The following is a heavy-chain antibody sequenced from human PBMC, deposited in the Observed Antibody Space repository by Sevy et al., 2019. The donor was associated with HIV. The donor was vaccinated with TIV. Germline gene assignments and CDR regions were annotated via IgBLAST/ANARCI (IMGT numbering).Heavy chain of an antibody. Sequence: GGSLRLSCVVSGLDFKEAWMTWVRQAPGKGLERVGRIKSDSDGGTVDYAAPVKGRFTISRDDSRNTLFLEMDSLKTEDTAVYHCAKPHIVLGGMDVWGQGTTVHVSS. CDR1: GLDFKEAW. CDR2: IKSDSDGGTV. J-gene: IGHJ6*02. CDR3: AKPHIVLGGMDV. D-gene: IGHD2-21*01. V-gene: IGHV3-15*01.